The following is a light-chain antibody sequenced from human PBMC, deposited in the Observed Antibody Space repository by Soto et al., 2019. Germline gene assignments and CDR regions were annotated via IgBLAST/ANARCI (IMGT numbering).Light chain of an antibody. CDR1: QSVSSN. CDR3: QQRSIRPLMYT. V-gene: IGKV3-11*01. CDR2: DAS. J-gene: IGKJ2*01. Sequence: EIVLTQSPATLSLSPGERATLSCRASQSVSSNLAWYQHKPGQPPRLLIYDASTRATGIPARFSGSGSGTDFPLTISSLAPEDFAVYYCQQRSIRPLMYTCGQGTKLEIK.